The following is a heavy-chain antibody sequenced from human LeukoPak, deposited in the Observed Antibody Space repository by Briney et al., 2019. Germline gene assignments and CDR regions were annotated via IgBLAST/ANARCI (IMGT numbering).Heavy chain of an antibody. Sequence: TGGSLRLSCAASGFTASSNFMSWVRQAPGKGLEWVSIIYSGGSTYYADSVKGRFTISRDDSRNTLYLQMSSLRVEDTAVYYCARNDQWLPSDWGRGTLVTVSS. V-gene: IGHV3-66*01. CDR2: IYSGGST. D-gene: IGHD6-19*01. J-gene: IGHJ4*02. CDR3: ARNDQWLPSD. CDR1: GFTASSNF.